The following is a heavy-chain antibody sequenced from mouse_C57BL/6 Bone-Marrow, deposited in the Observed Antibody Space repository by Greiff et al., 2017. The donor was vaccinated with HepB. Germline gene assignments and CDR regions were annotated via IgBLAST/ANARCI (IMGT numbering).Heavy chain of an antibody. CDR1: GFTFSSYT. D-gene: IGHD1-1*01. Sequence: EVKVVESGGGLVKPGGSLKLSCAASGFTFSSYTMSWVRQTPEKRLEWVATISGGGGNTYYPDSVKGRFNISRDNAKNTLYLQMSSLRSEDTALYYCARHPYNGSSPSFAYWGQGTLVTVSA. CDR2: ISGGGGNT. V-gene: IGHV5-9*01. CDR3: ARHPYNGSSPSFAY. J-gene: IGHJ3*01.